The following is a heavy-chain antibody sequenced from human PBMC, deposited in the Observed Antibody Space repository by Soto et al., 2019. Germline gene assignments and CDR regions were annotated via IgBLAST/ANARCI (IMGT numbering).Heavy chain of an antibody. CDR2: ISGSGGST. J-gene: IGHJ5*02. Sequence: PSETLSLTCAVYGGSFSGYYWSWIRQAPGKGLEWVSAISGSGGSTYYADSVKGRFTISRDNSKNTLYLQMNSLRAEDTAVYYCARDYCSGGSCYSSGPGPWGQGTLVTVSS. D-gene: IGHD2-15*01. CDR1: GGSFSGYY. V-gene: IGHV3-23*01. CDR3: ARDYCSGGSCYSSGPGP.